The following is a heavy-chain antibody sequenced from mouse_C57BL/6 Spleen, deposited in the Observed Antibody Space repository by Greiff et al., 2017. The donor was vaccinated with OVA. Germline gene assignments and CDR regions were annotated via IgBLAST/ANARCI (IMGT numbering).Heavy chain of an antibody. J-gene: IGHJ4*01. Sequence: QVQLKQSGPELVKPGASVKISCKASGYAFSSSWMNWVKQRPGKGLEWIGRIYPGDGDTNYNGKFKGKATLTADKSSSTAYMQLSSLTSEDSAVYFCARYGNYVGAMDYWGQGTSVTVSS. V-gene: IGHV1-82*01. D-gene: IGHD2-1*01. CDR2: IYPGDGDT. CDR3: ARYGNYVGAMDY. CDR1: GYAFSSSW.